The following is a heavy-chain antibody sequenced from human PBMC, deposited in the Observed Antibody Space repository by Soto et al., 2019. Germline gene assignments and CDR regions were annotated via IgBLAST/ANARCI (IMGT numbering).Heavy chain of an antibody. J-gene: IGHJ4*02. V-gene: IGHV3-74*01. D-gene: IGHD5-18*01. CDR1: GFTISGHW. CDR2: INSEGSST. Sequence: GGSLRLSCAASGFTISGHWMHWVRQVPGKGLVWVSRINSEGSSTSYADSVKGRFIISRDNAKNTLFLQMNSLRAEDTAVYYCARSPYSYGPIDYWGQGTLVTVSS. CDR3: ARSPYSYGPIDY.